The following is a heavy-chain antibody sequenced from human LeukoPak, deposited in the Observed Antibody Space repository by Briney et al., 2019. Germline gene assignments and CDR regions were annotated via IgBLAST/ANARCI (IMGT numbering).Heavy chain of an antibody. Sequence: GGSLRLSCAASGFTFSSHWMQWVRQVPGKGLVWVSRINSDGNDTNYADSVKGRFTISRDNAKNTVYLQMNSLRVEDTAVYYCARGSHHFDSWGQGTLVTVSS. CDR1: GFTFSSHW. CDR3: ARGSHHFDS. J-gene: IGHJ5*01. CDR2: INSDGNDT. V-gene: IGHV3-74*01.